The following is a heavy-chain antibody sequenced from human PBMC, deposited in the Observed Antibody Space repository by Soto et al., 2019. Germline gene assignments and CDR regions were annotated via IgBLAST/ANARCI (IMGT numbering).Heavy chain of an antibody. J-gene: IGHJ5*01. CDR2: IIPIFGTA. CDR3: ARDRPIGRDIAAPFDP. D-gene: IGHD6-13*01. Sequence: QVQLVQSGAEVKKPGSSVKVSCKASGGTFSSYAISWVRQAPGQGLEWMGGIIPIFGTANYEQKFQGRVTITANESTSTAYMELSSLRCEDTAVYYFARDRPIGRDIAAPFDPWGQGTLVTVSS. CDR1: GGTFSSYA. V-gene: IGHV1-69*01.